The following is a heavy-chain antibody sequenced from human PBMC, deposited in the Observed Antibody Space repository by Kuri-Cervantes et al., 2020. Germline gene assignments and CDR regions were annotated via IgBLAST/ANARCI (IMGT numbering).Heavy chain of an antibody. D-gene: IGHD3-22*01. V-gene: IGHV3-23*01. J-gene: IGHJ4*02. CDR1: GFTFSSYA. CDR2: ISGSGAGT. CDR3: AKAGRSGYSLSFFDY. Sequence: GESLKISCEASGFTFSSYAMAWVRQAPGKGLEWVSAISGSGAGTYYADSMKGRFTVSRDNSRNTLYLQMNSLRAEDTAVYYCAKAGRSGYSLSFFDYWGQGTLVTVSS.